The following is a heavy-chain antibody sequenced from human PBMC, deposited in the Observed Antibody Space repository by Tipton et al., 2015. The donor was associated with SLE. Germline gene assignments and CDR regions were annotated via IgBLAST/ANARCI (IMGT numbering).Heavy chain of an antibody. CDR3: ARPLTTVTTWPFYYYMDV. D-gene: IGHD4-17*01. Sequence: TLSLTCAVYGGSFSGYYWSWIRQPPGKGLEWIGEINHSGSTNYNPSLKSRVTLSVDTSKNQFSLKLSSVTAADTAVYYCARPLTTVTTWPFYYYMDVRGKGTTVTVSS. V-gene: IGHV4-34*01. J-gene: IGHJ6*03. CDR1: GGSFSGYY. CDR2: INHSGST.